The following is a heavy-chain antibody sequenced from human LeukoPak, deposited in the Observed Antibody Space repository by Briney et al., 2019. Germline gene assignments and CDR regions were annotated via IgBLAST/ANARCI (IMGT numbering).Heavy chain of an antibody. Sequence: PSETLSLTCTVSGGSISSRSYYWGWIRQPPGKGLEWIGSIYYSGRTYYSPSLMSRVSISVDTSKNQFSLKLSSVTAADTAVYYCARRGSGRNWFDPWGQGTLVTVSS. J-gene: IGHJ5*02. CDR2: IYYSGRT. CDR1: GGSISSRSYY. CDR3: ARRGSGRNWFDP. D-gene: IGHD1-1*01. V-gene: IGHV4-39*01.